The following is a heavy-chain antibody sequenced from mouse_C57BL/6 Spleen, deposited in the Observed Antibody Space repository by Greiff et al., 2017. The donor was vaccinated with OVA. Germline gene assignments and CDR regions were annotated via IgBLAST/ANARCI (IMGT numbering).Heavy chain of an antibody. D-gene: IGHD2-10*02. CDR2: INYDGSST. V-gene: IGHV5-16*01. J-gene: IGHJ2*01. CDR1: GFTFSDYY. Sequence: EVMLVESEGGLVQPGSSMKLSCTASGFTFSDYYMAWVRQVPEKGLEWVANINYDGSSTYYLDSLKSRFIISRDNAKNILYLQMSSLKSEDTATYYCARDGGYGNYAYYFDYWGQGTTLTVSS. CDR3: ARDGGYGNYAYYFDY.